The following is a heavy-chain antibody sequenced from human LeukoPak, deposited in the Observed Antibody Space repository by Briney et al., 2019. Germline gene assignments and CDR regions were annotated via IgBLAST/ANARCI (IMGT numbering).Heavy chain of an antibody. Sequence: SETPSPTRAVYGGSFSGYYWSSIRPPPRKGLEWIGELNHSGSTHYNPSLTSRVTISVDTSKNQFSLKLSSVTAADTAVYYCARALSFWSGYYFDYWGQGTLVTVSS. CDR2: LNHSGST. V-gene: IGHV4-34*01. CDR3: ARALSFWSGYYFDY. D-gene: IGHD3-3*01. CDR1: GGSFSGYY. J-gene: IGHJ4*02.